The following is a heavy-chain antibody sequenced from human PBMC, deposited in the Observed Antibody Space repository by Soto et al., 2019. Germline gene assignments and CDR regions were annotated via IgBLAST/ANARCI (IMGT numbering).Heavy chain of an antibody. CDR1: GGSISSYY. J-gene: IGHJ4*02. CDR2: IYYSGST. Sequence: SETLSLTCTVSGGSISSYYWSWIRQPPGKGLEWIGYIYYSGSTNYNPSLKSRVTISVDTSKNQFSLQMNSLRAEDTAVYYCARVNYYDSSGRYDYWGQGTLVTVSS. V-gene: IGHV4-59*12. D-gene: IGHD3-22*01. CDR3: ARVNYYDSSGRYDY.